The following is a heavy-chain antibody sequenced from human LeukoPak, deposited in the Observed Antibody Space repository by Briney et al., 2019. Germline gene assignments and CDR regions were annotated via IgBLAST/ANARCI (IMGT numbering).Heavy chain of an antibody. V-gene: IGHV4-59*01. CDR1: GGSISSYY. J-gene: IGHJ5*02. CDR2: IYYSGST. CDR3: ARGLRTMVRGVIITTWFDP. Sequence: PSETLSLTCTVSGGSISSYYWGWIRQPPGKGLEWIGYIYYSGSTNYNPSLKSRVTISVDTSKNQFSLKLSSVTAADTAVYYCARGLRTMVRGVIITTWFDPWGQGTLVTVSS. D-gene: IGHD3-10*01.